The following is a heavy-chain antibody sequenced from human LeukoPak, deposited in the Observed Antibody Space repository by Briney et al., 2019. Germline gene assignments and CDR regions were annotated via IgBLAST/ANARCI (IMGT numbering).Heavy chain of an antibody. V-gene: IGHV3-74*01. CDR3: ARGRPQGSDY. D-gene: IGHD2-15*01. CDR1: GFNFSSYW. CDR2: ISSDGSST. Sequence: GGSLRLSCAASGFNFSSYWMNWVRQAPGKGLVWVSRISSDGSSTNYADSVKGRFTISRDNAKNTLYLQMNSLRVEDTAVYYCARGRPQGSDYWGQGTLVTVSS. J-gene: IGHJ4*02.